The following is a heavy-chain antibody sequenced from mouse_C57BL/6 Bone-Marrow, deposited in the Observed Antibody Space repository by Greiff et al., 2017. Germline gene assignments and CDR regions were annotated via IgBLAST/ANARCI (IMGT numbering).Heavy chain of an antibody. CDR3: ATTVVATHWYFDV. Sequence: QVQLQQPGAELVMPGASVKLSCKASGYTFTSYWMHWVKQRPGQGLEWIGEIDPSDSYTNYNQKFKGKSTLTVDKSSSTAYMQLSSLTSEDSAVYYCATTVVATHWYFDVWGTGTTVTVSS. J-gene: IGHJ1*03. V-gene: IGHV1-69*01. CDR2: IDPSDSYT. D-gene: IGHD1-1*01. CDR1: GYTFTSYW.